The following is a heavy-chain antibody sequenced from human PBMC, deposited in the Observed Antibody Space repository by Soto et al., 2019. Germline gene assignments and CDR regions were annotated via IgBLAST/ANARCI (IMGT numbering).Heavy chain of an antibody. CDR2: IYYSGST. D-gene: IGHD2-15*01. CDR1: GGSISSYY. V-gene: IGHV4-59*01. CDR3: AREPGYCSGGSCYSRPLYYYGMDV. J-gene: IGHJ6*02. Sequence: SETLSLTCTVSGGSISSYYWSWIRQPPGKGLEWIGYIYYSGSTNYNPSLKSRVTISVDTSKNQFSLKLSSVTAADTAVYYCAREPGYCSGGSCYSRPLYYYGMDVWGQGTTVTVS.